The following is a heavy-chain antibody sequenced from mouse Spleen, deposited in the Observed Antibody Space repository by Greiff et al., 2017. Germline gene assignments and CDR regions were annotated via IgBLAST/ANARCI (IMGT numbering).Heavy chain of an antibody. CDR3: ARKGNYVRYYAMDY. CDR2: INPNNGGT. J-gene: IGHJ4*01. CDR1: GYTFTDYN. D-gene: IGHD2-1*01. V-gene: IGHV1-18*01. Sequence: EVQVVESGPELVKPGASVKIPCKASGYTFTDYNMDWVKQSHGKSLEWIGDINPNNGGTIYNQKFKGKATLTVDKSSSTAYMELRSLTSEDTAVYYCARKGNYVRYYAMDYWGQGTSVTVSS.